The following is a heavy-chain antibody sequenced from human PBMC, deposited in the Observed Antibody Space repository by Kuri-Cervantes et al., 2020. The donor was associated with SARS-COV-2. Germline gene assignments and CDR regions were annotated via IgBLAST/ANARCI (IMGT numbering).Heavy chain of an antibody. V-gene: IGHV4-59*12. CDR1: GGSISSYY. D-gene: IGHD2-15*01. Sequence: SETLSLTCTVSGGSISSYYWSWIRQPPGKGLEWIGYIYYSGSTYYNPSLKSRVTISVDTSKNQFSLKLSSVTVADTAVYYCARDPNTIVVVVAATHGIWFDPWGQGTLVTVSS. CDR3: ARDPNTIVVVVAATHGIWFDP. CDR2: IYYSGST. J-gene: IGHJ5*02.